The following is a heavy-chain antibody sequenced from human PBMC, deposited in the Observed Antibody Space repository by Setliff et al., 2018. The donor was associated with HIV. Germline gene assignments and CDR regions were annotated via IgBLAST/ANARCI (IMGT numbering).Heavy chain of an antibody. V-gene: IGHV3-30*04. Sequence: GGSLRLSCAASGFPFSTFVINWVRQAPGKGLEWVAVISFDGSNKYYADSVKGRFTISRDNSKNTLSLQMNSLRVEDTAVYYCARSGWEPGYYDSSGRTTGWYFDLWGRGTLVTVSS. J-gene: IGHJ2*01. CDR3: ARSGWEPGYYDSSGRTTGWYFDL. CDR1: GFPFSTFV. D-gene: IGHD3-22*01. CDR2: ISFDGSNK.